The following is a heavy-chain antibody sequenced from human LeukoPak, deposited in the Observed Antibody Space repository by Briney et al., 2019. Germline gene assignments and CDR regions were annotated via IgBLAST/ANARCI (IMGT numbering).Heavy chain of an antibody. CDR3: AKDNRGGQFYFYYMDV. V-gene: IGHV3-30*02. CDR1: GFTFSRYA. Sequence: GGSLRLSRATSGFTFSRYAMHWVRQAPGKGLEWVAFVWHDGSDKNYVDSVKGRFTISGDNSKNSLYLQMNSLRAEDTALYYCAKDNRGGQFYFYYMDVWGKGTTVTISS. D-gene: IGHD3-10*01. CDR2: VWHDGSDK. J-gene: IGHJ6*03.